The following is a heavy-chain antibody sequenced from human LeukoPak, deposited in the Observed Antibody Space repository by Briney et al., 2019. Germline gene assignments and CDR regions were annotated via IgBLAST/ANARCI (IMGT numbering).Heavy chain of an antibody. V-gene: IGHV3-74*01. CDR3: TRVFVGDEYSSSGY. D-gene: IGHD6-13*01. CDR2: INRDGSST. Sequence: GGSLRLCCTASGFTFSRYYMHCARQATGEGLEWVSRINRDGSSTTYADSVKGRFTISRDNAKNTLYLQMNSLKVEDTAVYYCTRVFVGDEYSSSGYWGQGTLVTVSS. J-gene: IGHJ4*02. CDR1: GFTFSRYY.